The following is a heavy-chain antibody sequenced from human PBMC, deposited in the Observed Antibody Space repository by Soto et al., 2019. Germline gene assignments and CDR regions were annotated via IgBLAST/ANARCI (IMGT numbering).Heavy chain of an antibody. CDR3: ASLRWTHYYYGMDV. D-gene: IGHD2-15*01. J-gene: IGHJ6*02. Sequence: GGSLRLSCAASGFTFRSYSMNWVRQAPGKGLDWISYISASTTSIYYADSVQGRFTISRDNSKNTLYLQMNSLRAEDTAVYYCASLRWTHYYYGMDVWGQGTTVTVSS. V-gene: IGHV3-48*01. CDR2: ISASTTSI. CDR1: GFTFRSYS.